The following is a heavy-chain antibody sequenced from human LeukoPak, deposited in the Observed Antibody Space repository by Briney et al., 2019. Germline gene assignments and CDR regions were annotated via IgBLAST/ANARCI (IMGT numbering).Heavy chain of an antibody. D-gene: IGHD3-16*01. Sequence: PGGSLKLSCVGSGFTFSNYAMSWVRQASGKGLEWVSGISAGGVTTYYADSVKGRFTISRDNSKNMLYLQMNSLRADDTAVFYCAKVMITFGGVSHWGQGTLVTVSS. CDR3: AKVMITFGGVSH. CDR1: GFTFSNYA. V-gene: IGHV3-23*01. CDR2: ISAGGVTT. J-gene: IGHJ4*02.